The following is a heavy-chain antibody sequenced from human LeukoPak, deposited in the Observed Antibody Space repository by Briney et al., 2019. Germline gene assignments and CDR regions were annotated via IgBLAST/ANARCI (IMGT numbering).Heavy chain of an antibody. D-gene: IGHD6-13*01. CDR1: GFTFSSYA. CDR3: AKARSSWQYYFDY. Sequence: LTGGSLRLSCAASGFTFSSYAMSWVRQAPGKGLEWVSAISGSGGSTYYADSVKGRFTISRDNSKNTLFLQMNSLRAEDTAVYYCAKARSSWQYYFDYWGQGTLVTVSS. CDR2: ISGSGGST. V-gene: IGHV3-23*01. J-gene: IGHJ4*02.